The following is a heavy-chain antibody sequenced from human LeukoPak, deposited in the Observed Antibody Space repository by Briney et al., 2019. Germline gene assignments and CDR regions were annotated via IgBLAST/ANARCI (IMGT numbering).Heavy chain of an antibody. D-gene: IGHD5-12*01. CDR1: GGTFSSYA. CDR3: ARDRIIMAKSYYYYYYMDV. V-gene: IGHV1-69*13. J-gene: IGHJ6*03. Sequence: SVKVSCKASGGTFSSYAISWVRQAPGQGLEWMGGIIPIFGTANYAQKFQGRVTITADESTSTAYMELSSLRSEDTAVYYCARDRIIMAKSYYYYYYMDVWGKGTTVTVS. CDR2: IIPIFGTA.